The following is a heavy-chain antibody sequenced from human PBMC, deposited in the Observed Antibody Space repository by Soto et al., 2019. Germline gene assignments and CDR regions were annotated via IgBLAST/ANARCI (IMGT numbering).Heavy chain of an antibody. J-gene: IGHJ4*02. V-gene: IGHV3-30-3*01. Sequence: QVQLLESGGGVVQPGRSLRLSCAASGFTFSSYAMHWVRQPPGKGLEWVAVVSNDGRNKFYADSVRGRFTISRDNSKNTLYLEMDSLRVADTAVFCCARGQHGLDHWGQGSLVRVSP. CDR1: GFTFSSYA. CDR2: VSNDGRNK. D-gene: IGHD2-8*01. CDR3: ARGQHGLDH.